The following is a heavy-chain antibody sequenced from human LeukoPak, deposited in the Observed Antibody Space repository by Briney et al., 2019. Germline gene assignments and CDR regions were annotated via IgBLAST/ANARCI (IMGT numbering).Heavy chain of an antibody. D-gene: IGHD1-26*01. J-gene: IGHJ4*02. V-gene: IGHV3-13*01. CDR3: VRQQTSHGNFDY. CDR1: GFTFSNHA. CDR2: IGTAGDT. Sequence: GGSLRLPCATSGFTFSNHAMHWVRQATGKGLEWVSAIGTAGDTFYPGSVKGRFTISRENAKNSLSLQMNSLRAEVTAVYYCVRQQTSHGNFDYWGQGTLVTVSS.